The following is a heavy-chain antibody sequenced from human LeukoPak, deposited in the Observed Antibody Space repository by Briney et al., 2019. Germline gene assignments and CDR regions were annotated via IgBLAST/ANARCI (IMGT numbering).Heavy chain of an antibody. CDR1: GFTLSAYA. CDR3: ARDYDGSGDNWFDP. V-gene: IGHV3-23*01. J-gene: IGHJ5*02. Sequence: GGSLRLSCAASGFTLSAYAISGVLQAPGKGLEWVSAISGSGGITYYADSVKGRFTISRGNSKNTLYLQMNSLRAEDTAVYYCARDYDGSGDNWFDPWGQGTLVTVSS. CDR2: ISGSGGIT. D-gene: IGHD3-10*01.